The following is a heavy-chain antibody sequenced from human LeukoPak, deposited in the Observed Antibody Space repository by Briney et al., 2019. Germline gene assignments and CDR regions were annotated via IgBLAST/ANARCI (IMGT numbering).Heavy chain of an antibody. Sequence: ETLSLTCAVSGYSISSGYYWGWIRQPPGKGLEWIGSIYHSGSTYYNPSLKSRVTISVDTSKNQFSLKLSSVTAADTAVYYCAREEGRIVVVPAAIGEYYYGMDVWGKGTTVTVSS. V-gene: IGHV4-38-2*02. D-gene: IGHD2-2*01. J-gene: IGHJ6*04. CDR3: AREEGRIVVVPAAIGEYYYGMDV. CDR2: IYHSGST. CDR1: GYSISSGYY.